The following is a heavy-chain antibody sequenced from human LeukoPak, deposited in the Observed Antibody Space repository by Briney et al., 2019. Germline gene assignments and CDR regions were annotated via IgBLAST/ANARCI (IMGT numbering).Heavy chain of an antibody. CDR1: RFTVSSNH. J-gene: IGHJ6*02. V-gene: IGHV3-53*01. D-gene: IGHD2-2*01. CDR2: IYSGGTT. Sequence: GGSLRLSCGASRFTVSSNHMRWLRQAPGKGLEWVSGIYSGGTTYYADSVKGRFTISRDNSKNTLYLQMNSLRAEGTAVYYCASCRTSCYGMDVWGQGTTVTVSS. CDR3: ASCRTSCYGMDV.